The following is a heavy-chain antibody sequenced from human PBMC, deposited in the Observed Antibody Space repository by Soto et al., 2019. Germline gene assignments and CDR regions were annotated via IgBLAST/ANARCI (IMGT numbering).Heavy chain of an antibody. Sequence: QVQLVESGGGVVQPGRSLRLSCAASGFIFSKYGMHWVRQAPGKGLEWVATIFYVGTYQYYADSVKGRFTISRDNTKNTQCLKMNRVGAEDTAVYYCARSDALGNEVAWNDLNYFDHRGQGTLVTVSS. V-gene: IGHV3-33*01. D-gene: IGHD1-1*01. CDR3: ARSDALGNEVAWNDLNYFDH. CDR2: IFYVGTYQ. J-gene: IGHJ4*02. CDR1: GFIFSKYG.